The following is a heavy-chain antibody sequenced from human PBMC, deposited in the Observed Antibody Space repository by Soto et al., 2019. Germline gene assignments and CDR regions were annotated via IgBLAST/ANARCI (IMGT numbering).Heavy chain of an antibody. D-gene: IGHD7-27*01. J-gene: IGHJ6*03. Sequence: GGSLRLSCATSGFLPSDCAMNWVRQAPGKGLEWVSYISSSSSVIDYADSVKGRFTVSRDNARNSLYLQMNSLRAEDTAVYYCARDLSWGSNWYYYMDVWGKGTTVTVSS. CDR1: GFLPSDCA. CDR3: ARDLSWGSNWYYYMDV. V-gene: IGHV3-48*01. CDR2: ISSSSSVI.